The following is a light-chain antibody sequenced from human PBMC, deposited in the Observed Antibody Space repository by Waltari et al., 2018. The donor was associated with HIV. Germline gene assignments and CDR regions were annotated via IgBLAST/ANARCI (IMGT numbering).Light chain of an antibody. J-gene: IGKJ4*01. Sequence: DIQMTQYRSSLSASVGDRVTITCRGGESISSYLNWYQQKPGKAPKVLIYAASSLQSGVPSRFSGSGSRTDCTLTISSLQPEDFATYFCQQSCGTLPFGGGTKVDI. V-gene: IGKV1-39*01. CDR2: AAS. CDR3: QQSCGTLP. CDR1: ESISSY.